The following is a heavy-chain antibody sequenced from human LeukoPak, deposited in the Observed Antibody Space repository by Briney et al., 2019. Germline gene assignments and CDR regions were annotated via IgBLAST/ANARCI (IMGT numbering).Heavy chain of an antibody. J-gene: IGHJ5*02. Sequence: ASVKVSCKASGYTFTSYGISWVRQAPGQGLEWMGWISAYNGNTNYAQKLQGRVTMTTDTSTSTAYMELRSLRSDDTAVYYCASCVYDSSGYYLNWFDPWGQGTLVTVSS. V-gene: IGHV1-18*01. CDR3: ASCVYDSSGYYLNWFDP. CDR1: GYTFTSYG. D-gene: IGHD3-22*01. CDR2: ISAYNGNT.